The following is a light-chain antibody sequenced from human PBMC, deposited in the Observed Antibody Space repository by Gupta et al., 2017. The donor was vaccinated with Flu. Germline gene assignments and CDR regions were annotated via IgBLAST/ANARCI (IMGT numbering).Light chain of an antibody. CDR3: QQLTHWPLYI. J-gene: IGKJ2*01. V-gene: IGKV3-11*01. CDR1: QSVSNF. CDR2: DAS. Sequence: ATLYVSPGESATRSCTASQSVSNFLAWYQQRPGQAPSLLIYDASKRAPGIPARFSGSGSGTDXTLTISXLEPEDFAFYYCQQLTHWPLYIFGXGTKLEIK.